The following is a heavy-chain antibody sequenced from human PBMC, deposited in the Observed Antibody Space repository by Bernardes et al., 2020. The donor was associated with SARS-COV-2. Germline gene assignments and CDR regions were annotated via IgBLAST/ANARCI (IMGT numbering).Heavy chain of an antibody. CDR1: GFTFSSYS. Sequence: GGSLRLSCAASGFTFSSYSMNWVRQAPGKGLEWVSSISSSSSYIYYADSVKGRFTISRDNAKNSLYLQMNSLRAEDTAVYYCARVSPGITGTTSPYYYYYYYMDVWGKGTTVTVSS. CDR3: ARVSPGITGTTSPYYYYYYYMDV. V-gene: IGHV3-21*01. D-gene: IGHD1-20*01. CDR2: ISSSSSYI. J-gene: IGHJ6*03.